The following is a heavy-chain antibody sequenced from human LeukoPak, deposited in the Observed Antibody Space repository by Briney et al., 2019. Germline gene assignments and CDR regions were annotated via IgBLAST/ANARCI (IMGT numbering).Heavy chain of an antibody. CDR3: TRDHGLDV. J-gene: IGHJ6*02. V-gene: IGHV3-74*01. CDR2: INSDGSAT. CDR1: GFTFSSYW. Sequence: GGSLRLSCAASGFTFSSYWMSWVRQAPGKGLMWVSQINSDGSATSCADPVKGRCTISRDNAKDMLYLEVNSLRVEDTAVYFCTRDHGLDVWGQGTTVTVSS.